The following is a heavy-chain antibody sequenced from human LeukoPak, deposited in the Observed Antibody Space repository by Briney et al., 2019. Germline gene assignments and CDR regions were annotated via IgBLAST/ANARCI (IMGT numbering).Heavy chain of an antibody. D-gene: IGHD1-14*01. J-gene: IGHJ4*02. CDR3: AKDRAAPVYFDY. V-gene: IGHV3-30*18. CDR2: ISYDGSNK. CDR1: GFTFSSYG. Sequence: TGGSLRLSCAASGFTFSSYGMHWVRQAPGKGLEWVAVISYDGSNKYYADSVKGRFTISRDNSKNTLYLQMNSLRAEDTAVYYCAKDRAAPVYFDYWGQGTLVTVSS.